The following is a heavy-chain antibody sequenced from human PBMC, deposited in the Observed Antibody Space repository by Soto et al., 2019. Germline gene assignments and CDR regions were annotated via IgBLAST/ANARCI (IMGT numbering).Heavy chain of an antibody. V-gene: IGHV3-21*01. CDR1: GFTFSSYS. J-gene: IGHJ5*02. CDR2: ISSSSSYI. Sequence: GGSLRLSCAASGFTFSSYSMNWVRQAPGKGLEWVSSISSSSSYIYYADSVKGRFTISRDNAKNSLYLQMNSLRAEDTAVYYCARDYDFWSGYYSNGFDPWGQGTLVTVSS. CDR3: ARDYDFWSGYYSNGFDP. D-gene: IGHD3-3*01.